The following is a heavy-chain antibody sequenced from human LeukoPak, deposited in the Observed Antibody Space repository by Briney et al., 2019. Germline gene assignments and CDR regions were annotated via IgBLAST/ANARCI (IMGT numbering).Heavy chain of an antibody. V-gene: IGHV4-31*03. Sequence: PSETLSLTCTVSSGSISSDGYYWSWIRQHPGKGLEWIGYIHNSGSTYYNPSLKSRVTISVYTSKNQFSLNLSSATAADTAVYYCAREGGRNSFDYWGQGTLVTVSS. CDR1: SGSISSDGYY. CDR3: AREGGRNSFDY. CDR2: IHNSGST. J-gene: IGHJ4*02. D-gene: IGHD3-16*01.